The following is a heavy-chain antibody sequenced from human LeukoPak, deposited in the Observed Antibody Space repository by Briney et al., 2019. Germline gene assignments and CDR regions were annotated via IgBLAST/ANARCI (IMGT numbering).Heavy chain of an antibody. J-gene: IGHJ4*02. D-gene: IGHD2/OR15-2a*01. CDR3: ARGILHPPNFDY. CDR1: GGSINSHY. CDR2: IHYTGTT. V-gene: IGHV4-59*11. Sequence: SETLSLTCIVSGGSINSHYWSWIRQPPGKGLEWIGDIHYTGTTKYNPSVKSRVTISIDTSKNQFSLELSSVTAADTAVYYCARGILHPPNFDYWGQGTLVTVSS.